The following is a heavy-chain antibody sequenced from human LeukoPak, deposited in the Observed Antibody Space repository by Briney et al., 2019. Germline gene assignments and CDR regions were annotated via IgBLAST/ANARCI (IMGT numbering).Heavy chain of an antibody. CDR3: AYYHVNEEPPTF. V-gene: IGHV3-30*04. CDR2: ISYDGSNK. J-gene: IGHJ4*02. CDR1: GFTFSSYA. Sequence: GGSLRLSCAASGFTFSSYAMHWVRQAPGKGLEWVAIISYDGSNKYYVDSVKGRFTVSRDNSKNMLYLQMNSLRAEDTAVYYCAYYHVNEEPPTFWGQGTLVTVSS. D-gene: IGHD1-1*01.